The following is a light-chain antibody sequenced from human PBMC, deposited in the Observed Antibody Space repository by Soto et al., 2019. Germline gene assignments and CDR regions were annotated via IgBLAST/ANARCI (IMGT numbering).Light chain of an antibody. Sequence: QSVLTQPPSVSGAPGQRVTISCSGSSSNIGARYDVHWYQQLPGAAPQLLIYANANRPSGVPDRFSGSRSDTSASLAITGLQAEDEADYYCCSARRTTPYVFGTGTKLTVL. CDR2: ANA. V-gene: IGLV1-40*01. CDR3: CSARRTTPYV. J-gene: IGLJ1*01. CDR1: SSNIGARYD.